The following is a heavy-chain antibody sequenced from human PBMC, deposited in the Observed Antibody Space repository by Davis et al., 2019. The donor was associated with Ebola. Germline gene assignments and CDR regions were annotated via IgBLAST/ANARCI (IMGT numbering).Heavy chain of an antibody. CDR2: INPSGGST. CDR3: ARDADPITMIVVVNWFDP. CDR1: GYTFTSYY. J-gene: IGHJ5*02. Sequence: ASVKVSCKASGYTFTSYYMHWVRQAPGQGLEWMGIINPSGGSTNYAQKFQGRVTMTRDTSTSTVYMELSSLRSEDTAVYYCARDADPITMIVVVNWFDPWGQGTLVTVSS. D-gene: IGHD3-22*01. V-gene: IGHV1-46*03.